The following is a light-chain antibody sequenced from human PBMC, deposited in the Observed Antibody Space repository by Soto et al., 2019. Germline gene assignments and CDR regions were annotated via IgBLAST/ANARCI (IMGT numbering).Light chain of an antibody. CDR2: GAS. V-gene: IGKV3-15*01. Sequence: EIVMTQSPATLSVSPGERVNLACRASESVGSNLAWYQQKPGQSPGLLIKGASTRATDSPARISGSGSGTEFTLSISSLQSEDFAVYCCQQYNDWPLTFGGGTKVEIK. CDR1: ESVGSN. CDR3: QQYNDWPLT. J-gene: IGKJ4*01.